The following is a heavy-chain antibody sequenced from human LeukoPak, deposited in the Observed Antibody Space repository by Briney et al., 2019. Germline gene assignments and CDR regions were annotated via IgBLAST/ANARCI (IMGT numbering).Heavy chain of an antibody. V-gene: IGHV1-24*01. CDR1: GHTLTELS. CDR3: AAVRNNTWFWVWDY. D-gene: IGHD3-10*01. J-gene: IGHJ4*02. CDR2: FDPEDGEP. Sequence: GASVKVSCKISGHTLTELSMHWVRRAPGKGLEWMGGFDPEDGEPVYAQKFQGRVTMTEDTSADTTYMELSSLRSEDTADYCAAVRNNTWFWVWDYWGQGTLVAVSS.